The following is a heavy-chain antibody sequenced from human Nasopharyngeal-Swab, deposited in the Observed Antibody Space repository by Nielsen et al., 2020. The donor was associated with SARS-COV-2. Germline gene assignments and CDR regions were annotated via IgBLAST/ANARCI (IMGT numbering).Heavy chain of an antibody. CDR1: GGSISSSSYY. J-gene: IGHJ4*02. Sequence: SETLSPTCTVSGGSISSSSYYWGWIRQPPVKGLEYIGSIYYRGSTNYNPSLRSRVTISVDTSKNQFSLKLSSVTAADTAVYYCARREGAIFGVVTYFDYWGQGTLVTVSS. D-gene: IGHD3-3*01. CDR2: IYYRGST. V-gene: IGHV4-39*01. CDR3: ARREGAIFGVVTYFDY.